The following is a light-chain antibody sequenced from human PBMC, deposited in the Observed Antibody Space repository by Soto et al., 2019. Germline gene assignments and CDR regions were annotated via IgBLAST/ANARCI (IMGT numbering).Light chain of an antibody. Sequence: ALTQPPSASGSPGQSVTISCTGTSSDVGGYNYVSWYQQHPGKAPKLMIYEVSKRPSGVPDRFSGSKSGNTASLTVSGLQAEDEADYYGSSYAGSNNVVFGGGTKVTVL. V-gene: IGLV2-8*01. CDR2: EVS. CDR3: SSYAGSNNVV. CDR1: SSDVGGYNY. J-gene: IGLJ2*01.